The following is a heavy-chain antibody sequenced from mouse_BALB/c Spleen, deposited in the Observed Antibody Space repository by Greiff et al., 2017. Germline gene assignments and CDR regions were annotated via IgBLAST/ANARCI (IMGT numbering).Heavy chain of an antibody. CDR1: GYSITSGYY. V-gene: IGHV3-6*02. D-gene: IGHD4-1*01. CDR2: ISYDGSN. J-gene: IGHJ2*01. Sequence: VQLKESGPGLVKPSQSLSLTCSVTGYSITSGYYWNWIRQFPGNKLEWMGYISYDGSNNYNPSLKNRISITRDTSKNQFFLKLNSVTTEDTATYYCARESGTGYYFDYWGQGTTLTVSS. CDR3: ARESGTGYYFDY.